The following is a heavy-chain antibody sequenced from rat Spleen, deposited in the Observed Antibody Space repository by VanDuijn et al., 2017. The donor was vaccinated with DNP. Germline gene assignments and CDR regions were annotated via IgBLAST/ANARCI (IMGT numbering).Heavy chain of an antibody. D-gene: IGHD1-11*01. CDR3: ARGPNFGEYLDYFDC. J-gene: IGHJ2*01. Sequence: EVKLVESGGGLVQPGRSLKLSCAASGFNFNDYWMGWVRQAPGKGLEWIGEINKDSSTIDYNPSLKDKFTVSRDNVQNTLYLQMSKLGSEDTAIYYCARGPNFGEYLDYFDCWGQGVMITVSS. CDR2: INKDSSTI. V-gene: IGHV4-2*01. CDR1: GFNFNDYW.